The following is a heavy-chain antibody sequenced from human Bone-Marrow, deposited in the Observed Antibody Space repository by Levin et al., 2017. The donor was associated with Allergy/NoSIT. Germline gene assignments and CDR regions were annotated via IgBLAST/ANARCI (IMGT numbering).Heavy chain of an antibody. CDR1: GFTSGSNFDDYG. Sequence: GGSLRLSCAASGFTSGSNFDDYGMSWVRQVPGKGLEWISGINWNGGNTGYADSVKGRFTISRDNAKNSLFLQMNSLRGDDTAFYYCASGGIYFGSGFEYWGQGALVIVSS. V-gene: IGHV3-20*04. CDR3: ASGGIYFGSGFEY. D-gene: IGHD3-10*01. J-gene: IGHJ4*02. CDR2: INWNGGNT.